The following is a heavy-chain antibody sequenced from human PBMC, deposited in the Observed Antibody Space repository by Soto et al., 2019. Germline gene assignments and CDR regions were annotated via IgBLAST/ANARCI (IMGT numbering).Heavy chain of an antibody. CDR2: IYYSGST. CDR3: AGGSSKSWFDP. V-gene: IGHV4-31*03. Sequence: QVQLQESGPGLAKPSQTLSLTCNVSNGSISSSGYYWSWIRQHPGQGLEWTGYIYYSGSTYYNPSLKSRVTISVDTSKNQFSLKLGSVTAADTAIYYCAGGSSKSWFDPWGQGTLVTVSS. J-gene: IGHJ5*02. D-gene: IGHD6-6*01. CDR1: NGSISSSGYY.